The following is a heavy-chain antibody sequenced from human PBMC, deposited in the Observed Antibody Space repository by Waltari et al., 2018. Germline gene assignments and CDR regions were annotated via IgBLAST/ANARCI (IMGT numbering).Heavy chain of an antibody. D-gene: IGHD3-10*01. V-gene: IGHV3-23*01. Sequence: EVQLLESGGGLVQPGGSLRLSCAASGFSFSNYGMSWVRQVPGKGLEWVSAASDSGGSSYYADSVKGRFTISRDNSKNMLYLQMKYLSAEDTALYYCAKDLLPTGVFDYWGQGALVTVSS. CDR2: ASDSGGSS. CDR1: GFSFSNYG. J-gene: IGHJ4*02. CDR3: AKDLLPTGVFDY.